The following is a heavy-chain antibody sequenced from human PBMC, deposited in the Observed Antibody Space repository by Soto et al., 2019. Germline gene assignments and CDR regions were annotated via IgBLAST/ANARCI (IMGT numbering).Heavy chain of an antibody. CDR3: AREIETAMDPCHY. Sequence: GGSLRLSCAASGFSFTTYAMHWVRQAPGKGLEWVAVISDDGSIKYYADSVKGRFTISRDNSKNTFYLQMNSLRGDDTALYYCAREIETAMDPCHYWCQGPFLTLSS. D-gene: IGHD5-18*01. V-gene: IGHV3-30-3*01. CDR2: ISDDGSIK. CDR1: GFSFTTYA. J-gene: IGHJ4*02.